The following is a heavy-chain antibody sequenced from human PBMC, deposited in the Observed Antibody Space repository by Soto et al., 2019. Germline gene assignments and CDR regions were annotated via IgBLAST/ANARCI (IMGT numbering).Heavy chain of an antibody. CDR3: ARDPYDFWSGYYKNYLDY. CDR1: GFTFSSYA. V-gene: IGHV3-30-3*01. J-gene: IGHJ4*02. CDR2: ISYDGSNK. D-gene: IGHD3-3*01. Sequence: QVQLVESGGGVVQPGRSLRLSCAASGFTFSSYAMHWVRQAPGKGLEGVAVISYDGSNKYYADSVKGRFTISRDNSKNTVYLQMNSLRAEDTAVYYCARDPYDFWSGYYKNYLDYWGQGSLVTVSS.